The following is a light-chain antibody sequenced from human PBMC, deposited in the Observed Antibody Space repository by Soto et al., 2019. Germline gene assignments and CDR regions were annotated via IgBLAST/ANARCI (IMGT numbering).Light chain of an antibody. Sequence: DIQMTQSPSTLSASVGDRVTITCRASQSISGSLAWYQQKPGKAPNLLIYEASNLKSGVPSRFSGSGSGTEYTITISSLQPDYSASYYCQQYNGYWTFGQGTRVEIK. J-gene: IGKJ1*01. CDR1: QSISGS. CDR2: EAS. CDR3: QQYNGYWT. V-gene: IGKV1-5*03.